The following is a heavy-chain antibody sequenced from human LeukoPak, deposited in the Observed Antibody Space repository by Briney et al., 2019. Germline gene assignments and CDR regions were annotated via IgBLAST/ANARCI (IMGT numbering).Heavy chain of an antibody. CDR3: ARAAPNYYDSSGYSPDAFDI. D-gene: IGHD3-22*01. CDR2: ISSSSSYI. J-gene: IGHJ3*02. V-gene: IGHV3-21*01. Sequence: GGSLRLSCAASGFTFSSNSMNWVRQAPGKGLEWVSSISSSSSYIYYADSVKGRFTISRDNAKNSLYLQMNSLGAEDTAVYYCARAAPNYYDSSGYSPDAFDIWGQGTMVTVSS. CDR1: GFTFSSNS.